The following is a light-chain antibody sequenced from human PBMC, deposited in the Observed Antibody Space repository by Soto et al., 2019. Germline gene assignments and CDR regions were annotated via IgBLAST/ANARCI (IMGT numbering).Light chain of an antibody. CDR3: CSYAGSSTFVYV. V-gene: IGLV2-23*02. J-gene: IGLJ1*01. CDR1: SSDAGSYNL. Sequence: QSVLTQPASVSGSPGQSITISCTGTSSDAGSYNLVSWYQQHPGKAPKLMIYEVSKRPSGVSNRFSGSKSGNTASLTISGLQAEEEADYYCCSYAGSSTFVYVFGTGTKVTVL. CDR2: EVS.